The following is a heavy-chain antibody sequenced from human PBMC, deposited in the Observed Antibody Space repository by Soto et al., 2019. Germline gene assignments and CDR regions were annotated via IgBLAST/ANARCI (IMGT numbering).Heavy chain of an antibody. V-gene: IGHV3-23*01. CDR3: AKDKVDHNSVWDPFDI. D-gene: IGHD2-15*01. CDR2: LGGSNSDT. CDR1: GFTFSDYA. J-gene: IGHJ3*02. Sequence: PGGSLRLCCAASGFTFSDYAMSWVRQAPGKGLEWVSGLGGSNSDTHYTASVEGRFTVSRDNSKSTLFLQMNSLRVEDTAVYYCAKDKVDHNSVWDPFDIWGQGTLVTVS.